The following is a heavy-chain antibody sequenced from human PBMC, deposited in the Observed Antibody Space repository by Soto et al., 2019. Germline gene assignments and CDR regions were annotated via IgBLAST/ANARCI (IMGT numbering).Heavy chain of an antibody. Sequence: EVQLLESGGGLVQPGGSLRLSCAASGFTFSGYAMSWVRQAPGKGLEWVSAISGSGGSTYYADSVKGRFTISRDNSKNTLYLQMNSLRAEDTAVYYCAKSHYYGSGSYSPVDYWGQGTLVTVSS. J-gene: IGHJ4*02. CDR1: GFTFSGYA. V-gene: IGHV3-23*01. D-gene: IGHD3-10*01. CDR3: AKSHYYGSGSYSPVDY. CDR2: ISGSGGST.